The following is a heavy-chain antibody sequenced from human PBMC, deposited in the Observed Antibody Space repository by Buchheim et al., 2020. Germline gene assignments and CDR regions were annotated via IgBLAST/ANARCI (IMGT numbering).Heavy chain of an antibody. CDR1: GFTFSSYA. CDR3: AKPHSGWYEDYYFDY. J-gene: IGHJ4*02. D-gene: IGHD6-19*01. Sequence: EVQLLESGGGLVQPGGSLRLSCAASGFTFSSYAMSWVRQAPGKGLEWVSDISCCGGSTYYADSVKGRLTIPRDNSKNTLYLQMNSLRAEDTAVYYCAKPHSGWYEDYYFDYWGQGTL. V-gene: IGHV3-23*01. CDR2: ISCCGGST.